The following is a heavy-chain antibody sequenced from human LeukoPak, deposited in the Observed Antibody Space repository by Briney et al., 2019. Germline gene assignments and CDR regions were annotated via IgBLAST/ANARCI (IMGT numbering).Heavy chain of an antibody. V-gene: IGHV4-59*01. CDR3: ARGLGYSGYEYDY. D-gene: IGHD5-12*01. CDR2: IYYSGST. CDR1: GGSISSYY. Sequence: SETLSLTCTVSGGSISSYYWSWIRQPPGKGLEWIGYIYYSGSTNYNPSLKSRVTISVDTSKNQFSLKLSSVTAADTAVYYCARGLGYSGYEYDYWGQGTLVTVSS. J-gene: IGHJ4*02.